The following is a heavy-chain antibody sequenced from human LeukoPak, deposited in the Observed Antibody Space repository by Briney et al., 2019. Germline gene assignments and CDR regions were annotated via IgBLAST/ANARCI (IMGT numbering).Heavy chain of an antibody. CDR2: IKQDGSEK. CDR3: ARERCSSTSCSTVNFDY. J-gene: IGHJ4*02. V-gene: IGHV3-7*01. Sequence: PGGSLRLSCAASGFTFSSYWMSWVRQAPGKGLEWVANIKQDGSEKYYVDSVKGRFTISRDNAKNSLYLQMNSLRAEDTAVYYCARERCSSTSCSTVNFDYWGQGTLVTVPS. CDR1: GFTFSSYW. D-gene: IGHD2-2*02.